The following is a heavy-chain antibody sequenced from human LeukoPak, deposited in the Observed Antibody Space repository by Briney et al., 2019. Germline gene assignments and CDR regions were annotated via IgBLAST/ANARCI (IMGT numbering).Heavy chain of an antibody. Sequence: ASVKVSCKASGYTFISYGISWVRQAPGQGLEWMGRMSAYNGKTNYAHSLQGRVTVTADTSTSTAHMELRSLRSEDTAVYYCARGMGYSYGHPQGAFDIWGQGTMVTVSS. D-gene: IGHD5-18*01. CDR2: MSAYNGKT. CDR1: GYTFISYG. CDR3: ARGMGYSYGHPQGAFDI. V-gene: IGHV1-18*01. J-gene: IGHJ3*02.